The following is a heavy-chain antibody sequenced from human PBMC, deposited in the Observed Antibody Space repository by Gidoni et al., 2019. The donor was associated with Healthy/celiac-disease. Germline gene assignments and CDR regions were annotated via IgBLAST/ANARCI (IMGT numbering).Heavy chain of an antibody. CDR3: AIEVDTAMAPDY. D-gene: IGHD5-18*01. J-gene: IGHJ4*02. V-gene: IGHV4-34*01. CDR1: GGSFSGYY. Sequence: QVQLQQWGAGLLKPSETLSLTCAVYGGSFSGYYWSWIRQPPGKGLEWIGEINHSGSTNYNPSLKSRVTISVDTSKNQFSLKLSSVTAADTAVYYCAIEVDTAMAPDYWGQGTLVTVSS. CDR2: INHSGST.